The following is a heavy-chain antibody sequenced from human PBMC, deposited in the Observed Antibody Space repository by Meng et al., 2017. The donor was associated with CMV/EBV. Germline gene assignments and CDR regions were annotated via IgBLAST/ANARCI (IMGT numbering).Heavy chain of an antibody. Sequence: GESLKISCAASGFTFRDYYMSWIRQAPGKGLEWVSYISSSGSTIYYADSVKGRFTISRDNAKNSLYLQMNSLRAEDTAVYYCARTPKYQRAFDIWGQGTMVTVSS. D-gene: IGHD2-2*01. CDR3: ARTPKYQRAFDI. V-gene: IGHV3-11*01. CDR1: GFTFRDYY. CDR2: ISSSGSTI. J-gene: IGHJ3*02.